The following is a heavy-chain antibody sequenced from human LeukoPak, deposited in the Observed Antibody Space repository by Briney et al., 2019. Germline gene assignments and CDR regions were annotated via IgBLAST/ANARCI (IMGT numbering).Heavy chain of an antibody. Sequence: GASVKVSCKASGYTFTSYDINWVRQATGQGLEWMGWMNPNSGNTGYAQKFQGRVTMTRNTSISTAYMELSSLRSEDTAVYYCARGRGYDSSGQYNFDYWGQGTLVTVSS. J-gene: IGHJ4*02. CDR2: MNPNSGNT. CDR1: GYTFTSYD. D-gene: IGHD3-22*01. CDR3: ARGRGYDSSGQYNFDY. V-gene: IGHV1-8*01.